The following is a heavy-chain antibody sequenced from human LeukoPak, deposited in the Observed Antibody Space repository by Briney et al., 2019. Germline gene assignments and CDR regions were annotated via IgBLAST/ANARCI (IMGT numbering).Heavy chain of an antibody. CDR2: TYYKSKWSS. CDR1: GDSVSSNSAV. CDR3: VRGDIALDY. J-gene: IGHJ4*02. V-gene: IGHV6-1*01. D-gene: IGHD5-12*01. Sequence: SQTLSLTCAISGDSVSSNSAVWNWIRQSPSRGLEWLGRTYYKSKWSSDFAISVKSRITINPDTSKNQFSLHLNSVTPEDTAVYYCVRGDIALDYWGQGTLVTVSS.